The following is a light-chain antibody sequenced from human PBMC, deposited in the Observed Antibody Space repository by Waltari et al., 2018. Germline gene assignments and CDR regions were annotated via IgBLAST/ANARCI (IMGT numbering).Light chain of an antibody. J-gene: IGLJ7*01. CDR1: SSNIGSTT. Sequence: QSVLTQPPSASGAARKSVTISCSGSSSNIGSTTVSWYQQVPETAPKHPIYYNNRRASGVSERFSGSKSGTSASLAISGLQIEDEADYYCAAWDDSLNSPLFGGGTRLTVL. CDR2: YNN. CDR3: AAWDDSLNSPL. V-gene: IGLV1-44*01.